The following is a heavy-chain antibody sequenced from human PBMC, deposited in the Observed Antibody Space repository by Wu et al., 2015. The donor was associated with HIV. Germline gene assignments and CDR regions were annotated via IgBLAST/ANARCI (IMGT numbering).Heavy chain of an antibody. D-gene: IGHD6-13*01. V-gene: IGHV1-69*12. CDR1: GGNFRSYA. J-gene: IGHJ6*02. CDR2: IVPIFGSP. CDR3: ARDGREAESGTLYPVYGMDV. Sequence: QVQLVQSGAEVKKPGSSVRVSCKASGGNFRSYAMTWVRQAPGQGLEWMGGIVPIFGSPKYAQRFQGRVTITADESTSTAYMDLSSLTSDDTAVYYCARDGREAESGTLYPVYGMDVWGQGTTVTVTS.